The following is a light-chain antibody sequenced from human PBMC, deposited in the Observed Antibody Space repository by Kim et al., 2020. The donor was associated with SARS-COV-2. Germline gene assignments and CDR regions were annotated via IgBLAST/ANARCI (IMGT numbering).Light chain of an antibody. CDR1: QSISTW. V-gene: IGKV1-5*01. Sequence: SVGDRVTITCLASQSISTWLAWYQQKPGKAPKVLIYDASSLGSGVPSRFSGSGSGTEFTLTINSLQPDDSATYYCQQYNRYSLWTFGQGTKVDIK. CDR3: QQYNRYSLWT. CDR2: DAS. J-gene: IGKJ1*01.